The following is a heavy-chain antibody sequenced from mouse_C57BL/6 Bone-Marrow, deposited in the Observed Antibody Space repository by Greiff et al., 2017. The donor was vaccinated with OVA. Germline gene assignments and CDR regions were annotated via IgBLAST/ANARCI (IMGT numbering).Heavy chain of an antibody. J-gene: IGHJ2*01. CDR3: ARKARSPGRYFDY. Sequence: EVQVVESGPELVKPGASVKIPCKASGYTFTDYNMDWVKQSHGKSLEWIGDINPNNGGTIYNQKFKGKATLTVDKSSSTAYMELRSLTSEDTAVYYCARKARSPGRYFDYWGQGTTLTVSS. CDR1: GYTFTDYN. V-gene: IGHV1-18*01. CDR2: INPNNGGT.